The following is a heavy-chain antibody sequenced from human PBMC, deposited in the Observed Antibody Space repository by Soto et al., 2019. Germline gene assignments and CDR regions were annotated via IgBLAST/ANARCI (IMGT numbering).Heavy chain of an antibody. CDR1: GYTFTSYG. V-gene: IGHV1-18*01. J-gene: IGHJ4*02. CDR2: ISAYNGNT. CDR3: ARDPYDYDSSGYPVDY. D-gene: IGHD3-22*01. Sequence: ASVKVSCKASGYTFTSYGISWVRQAPGQGLEWMGWISAYNGNTNYAQKLQGRVTMTTDTSTSTAYMELRSLRSDDTAVYYCARDPYDYDSSGYPVDYWGQGTLVTVAS.